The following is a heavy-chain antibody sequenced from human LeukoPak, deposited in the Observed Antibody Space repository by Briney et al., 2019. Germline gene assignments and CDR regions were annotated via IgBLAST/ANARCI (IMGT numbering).Heavy chain of an antibody. CDR1: GYTFTSYD. V-gene: IGHV1-8*01. Sequence: ASVKVSCKASGYTFTSYDINWVRQATGQGLEWMGWMNPNSGNTGYAQKFQGRVTITADKSTSTAYMELSSLRSEDTAVYYCARDRSYCSGGSCSYYFDYWGQGTLVTVSS. CDR3: ARDRSYCSGGSCSYYFDY. CDR2: MNPNSGNT. J-gene: IGHJ4*02. D-gene: IGHD2-15*01.